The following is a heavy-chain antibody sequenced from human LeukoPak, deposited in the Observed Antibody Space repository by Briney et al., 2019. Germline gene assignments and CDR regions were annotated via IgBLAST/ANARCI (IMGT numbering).Heavy chain of an antibody. Sequence: ASVKVSCRASGYTFSDYAISWVRQAPGRGLEWMGWIRGHNGKTKYLEKFQGRVTMTTDKSTSNAYMELRSLRSDDTAVYYCARYFNNYDSSGDYYVTTYYFDYWGQGTLVTVSS. V-gene: IGHV1-18*01. D-gene: IGHD3-22*01. J-gene: IGHJ4*02. CDR2: IRGHNGKT. CDR3: ARYFNNYDSSGDYYVTTYYFDY. CDR1: GYTFSDYA.